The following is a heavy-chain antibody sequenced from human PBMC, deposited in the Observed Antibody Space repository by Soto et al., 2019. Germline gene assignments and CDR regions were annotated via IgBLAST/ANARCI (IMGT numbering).Heavy chain of an antibody. Sequence: GGALRVSCATSGFVFSRFWLSWVRQAPGKGLEWVANIKQDGSETYYVDSVKGRFTISRDNAKKSLYLQMNRLRAEDTAVYFCARDQTSVGWQQLVPTLFDYWGQGT. V-gene: IGHV3-7*01. CDR2: IKQDGSET. CDR3: ARDQTSVGWQQLVPTLFDY. CDR1: GFVFSRFW. D-gene: IGHD6-13*01. J-gene: IGHJ4*02.